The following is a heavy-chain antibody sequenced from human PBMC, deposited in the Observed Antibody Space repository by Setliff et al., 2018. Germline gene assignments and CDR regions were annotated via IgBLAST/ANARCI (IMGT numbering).Heavy chain of an antibody. J-gene: IGHJ3*02. Sequence: PSETLSLTCAVYDGSFSDYYWSWIRQPPGKGLEWIGETNHYGSTNYKASLRSRVTISLDTSENQFSLKLNSVTAAETAVYYCARRWNFRPYGSGIHDGFDMWGQGTMVTVSS. V-gene: IGHV4-34*01. CDR1: DGSFSDYY. D-gene: IGHD3-10*01. CDR2: TNHYGST. CDR3: ARRWNFRPYGSGIHDGFDM.